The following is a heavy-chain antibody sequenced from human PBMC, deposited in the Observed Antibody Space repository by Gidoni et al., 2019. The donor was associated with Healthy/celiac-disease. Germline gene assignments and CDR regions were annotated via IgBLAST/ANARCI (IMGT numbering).Heavy chain of an antibody. Sequence: QLQLQQCGAGLLKPSETLSLTCAVYGGSFSGYYWSWIRQPPGKGLEWIGEINHSGSTTYNPSLKSRVTISVDTSKNQFSLKLSSVTAADTAVYYCAGGGYSSSWYFGYYYYGMDVWGQGTTVTVSS. CDR2: INHSGST. CDR3: AGGGYSSSWYFGYYYYGMDV. CDR1: GGSFSGYY. D-gene: IGHD6-13*01. V-gene: IGHV4-34*01. J-gene: IGHJ6*02.